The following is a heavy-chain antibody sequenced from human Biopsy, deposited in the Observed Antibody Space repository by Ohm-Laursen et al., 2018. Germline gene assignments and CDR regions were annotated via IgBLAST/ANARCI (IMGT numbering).Heavy chain of an antibody. CDR2: INTSGGST. Sequence: GSLRLSCAASGFTFSSYAMTWVRQAPGKGLEWVSVINTSGGSTHYVVSVKGRFTISRDNSKNTLYLRMNSLRAEDTAVYYCAKPADSYGSEFYFDYWGQGTLVTVSS. J-gene: IGHJ4*02. CDR3: AKPADSYGSEFYFDY. CDR1: GFTFSSYA. V-gene: IGHV3-23*01. D-gene: IGHD4-17*01.